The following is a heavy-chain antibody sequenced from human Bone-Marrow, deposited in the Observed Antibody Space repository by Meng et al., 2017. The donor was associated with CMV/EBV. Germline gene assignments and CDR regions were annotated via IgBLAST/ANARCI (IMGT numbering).Heavy chain of an antibody. CDR1: GYTFTSYD. D-gene: IGHD3-3*01. CDR3: ARGETKYYDFWSGYYTGVAPDY. Sequence: ASVKVSCKASGYTFTSYDINWVRQATGQGLEWMGWMNPNSGNTNYAQKLQGRVTMTTDTSTSTAHKVLRSLRSDDTAVYYCARGETKYYDFWSGYYTGVAPDYWGQGTLVTVSS. V-gene: IGHV1-18*01. J-gene: IGHJ4*02. CDR2: MNPNSGNT.